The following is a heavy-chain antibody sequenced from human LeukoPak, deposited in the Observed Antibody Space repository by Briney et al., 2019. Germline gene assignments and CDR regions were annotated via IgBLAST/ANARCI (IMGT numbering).Heavy chain of an antibody. J-gene: IGHJ4*02. CDR3: AREICGSDCYSTFDY. Sequence: LSLTCSVSGVPISSRNYYWGWIREPPGKGLEWVSYISSSSFTIHYADSVKGRFTISRDDAKSSLYLQMNSLRAEDTAVYYCAREICGSDCYSTFDYWGQGALVTVSS. D-gene: IGHD2-21*02. V-gene: IGHV3-11*04. CDR2: ISSSSFTI. CDR1: GVPISSRNYY.